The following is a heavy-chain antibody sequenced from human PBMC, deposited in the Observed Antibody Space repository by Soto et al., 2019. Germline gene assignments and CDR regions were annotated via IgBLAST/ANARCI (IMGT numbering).Heavy chain of an antibody. CDR1: GFTFSSYG. Sequence: GGSLRLSCAASGFTFSSYGMHWVRQAPGKGLEWVSVIYSGGSTYYADSVKGRFTISRDNSKNTLYLQMNSLRAEDTAVYYCARDWAGTTQFDYWGQGTLVTVSS. V-gene: IGHV3-NL1*01. J-gene: IGHJ4*02. CDR3: ARDWAGTTQFDY. CDR2: IYSGGST. D-gene: IGHD4-17*01.